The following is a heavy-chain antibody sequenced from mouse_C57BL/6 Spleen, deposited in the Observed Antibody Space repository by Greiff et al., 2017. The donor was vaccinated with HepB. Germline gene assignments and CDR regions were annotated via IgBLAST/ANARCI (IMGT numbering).Heavy chain of an antibody. CDR1: GYTFTSYW. CDR2: IDPSDSET. D-gene: IGHD1-1*01. V-gene: IGHV1-52*01. Sequence: VQLQQPGAELVRPGSSVKLSCKASGYTFTSYWMHWVKQRPIQGLEWIGNIDPSDSETHYNQKFKYKATLTVDKSSSTAYMQLSSLTSEDSAVYYCARSTTVVAPSYAMDYWGQGTSVTVSS. CDR3: ARSTTVVAPSYAMDY. J-gene: IGHJ4*01.